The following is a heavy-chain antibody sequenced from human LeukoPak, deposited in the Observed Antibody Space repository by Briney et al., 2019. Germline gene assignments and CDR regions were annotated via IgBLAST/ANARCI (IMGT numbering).Heavy chain of an antibody. J-gene: IGHJ4*02. V-gene: IGHV4-59*06. Sequence: MSSETLSLTCTVSGGSISSYYWSWIRQPAEKGLEWIGYIYYSGSTYYNPSLKSRVTISVDTSKNQFSLKLSSVTAADTAVYYCAREQYRKTPDYWGQGTLVTVSS. CDR2: IYYSGST. CDR1: GGSISSYY. CDR3: AREQYRKTPDY. D-gene: IGHD1-14*01.